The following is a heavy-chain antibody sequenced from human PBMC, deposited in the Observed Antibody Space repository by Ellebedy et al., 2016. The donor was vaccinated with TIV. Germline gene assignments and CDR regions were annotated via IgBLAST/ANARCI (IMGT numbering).Heavy chain of an antibody. Sequence: GESLKISCAASGFNFGSYWLSWVRQAPGKRLEWVANIREDGGRKGYVDSVEGRFAISRDNAINSVSLQMNSLRVDDTAMYYCARDGFGGYLDNWGQGALV. V-gene: IGHV3-7*01. CDR2: IREDGGRK. J-gene: IGHJ4*02. CDR1: GFNFGSYW. D-gene: IGHD3-16*01. CDR3: ARDGFGGYLDN.